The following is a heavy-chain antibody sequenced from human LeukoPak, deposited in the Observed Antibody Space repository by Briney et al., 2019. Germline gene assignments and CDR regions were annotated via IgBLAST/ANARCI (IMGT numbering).Heavy chain of an antibody. J-gene: IGHJ4*02. D-gene: IGHD3-10*01. CDR1: GFTVSSNY. Sequence: PGGSLRLSCAASGFTVSSNYMNWVRQAPGKGLEWVSSISSSSSYIYYADSVKGRFTISRDNAKNSLYLQMNSLRAEDTAVYYCARDIGPGDYGSGSPIDYWGQGTLVTVSS. CDR3: ARDIGPGDYGSGSPIDY. CDR2: ISSSSSYI. V-gene: IGHV3-21*01.